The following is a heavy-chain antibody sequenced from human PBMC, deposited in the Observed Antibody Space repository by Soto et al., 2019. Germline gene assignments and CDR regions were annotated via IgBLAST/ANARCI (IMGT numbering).Heavy chain of an antibody. V-gene: IGHV2-5*02. CDR2: IYWDEDK. J-gene: IGHJ4*02. CDR3: AHRLAASNLCNYEPINCGDY. Sequence: QLTLKESGPPLVKPTQTLTLTCTFSGFSLSTSGVGVGWFRQPPGKALEGLALIYWDEDKRFSPSMKSRLTTTTDTSNNQVVLTMTYMDPVDTATYYCAHRLAASNLCNYEPINCGDYWGQGALVTVSS. D-gene: IGHD4-4*01. CDR1: GFSLSTSGVG.